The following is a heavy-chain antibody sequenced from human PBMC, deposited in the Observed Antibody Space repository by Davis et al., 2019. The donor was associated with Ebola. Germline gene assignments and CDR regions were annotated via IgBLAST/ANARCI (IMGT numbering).Heavy chain of an antibody. D-gene: IGHD3-10*01. CDR2: INAGNGNT. Sequence: ASVKVSCKASGYTFTSYAMHWVRQAPGQRLEWMGWINAGNGNTKYSQKFQGRVTITRDTSASTAYMELSSLRSEDTAVYYCATALRITMVQGVRYYYGMDVWGQGTTVTVSS. CDR1: GYTFTSYA. V-gene: IGHV1-3*01. CDR3: ATALRITMVQGVRYYYGMDV. J-gene: IGHJ6*02.